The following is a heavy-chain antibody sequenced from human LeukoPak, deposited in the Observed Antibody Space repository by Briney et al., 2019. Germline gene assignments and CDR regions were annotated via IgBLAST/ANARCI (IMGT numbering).Heavy chain of an antibody. Sequence: GGSLRLSCAASGFTFGDYAMHWVRQAPGKGLEWVSSISWNSGTRRYADSVKGRFTISRDNAKNSLYLQMNGLRAEDTALYYCAKASGGYCSSLSCYHFAYRGQGILVTVAS. CDR3: AKASGGYCSSLSCYHFAY. V-gene: IGHV3-9*01. D-gene: IGHD2-2*01. J-gene: IGHJ4*02. CDR2: ISWNSGTR. CDR1: GFTFGDYA.